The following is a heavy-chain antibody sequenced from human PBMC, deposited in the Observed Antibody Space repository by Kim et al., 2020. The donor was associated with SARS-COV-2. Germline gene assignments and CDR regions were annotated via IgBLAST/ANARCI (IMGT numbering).Heavy chain of an antibody. D-gene: IGHD3-10*01. CDR3: ATGYYGSGSYWFDP. CDR1: GYTLTELS. CDR2: FDPDDGET. V-gene: IGHV1-24*01. J-gene: IGHJ5*02. Sequence: ASVKVSCKVSGYTLTELSMHWVRQAPGKGLEWMGGFDPDDGETIYAQKFQGRVTMTEDTSTDTAYMELSSLRSEDTAVYYCATGYYGSGSYWFDPWGQGTLVTVSA.